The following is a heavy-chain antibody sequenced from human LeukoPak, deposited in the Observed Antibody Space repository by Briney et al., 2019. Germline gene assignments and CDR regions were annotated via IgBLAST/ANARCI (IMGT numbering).Heavy chain of an antibody. D-gene: IGHD3-10*01. CDR2: ISSSGSNI. V-gene: IGHV3-48*03. Sequence: GGSLRLSCAASGFTFSSYEMDWVRQAPGKGLEWVSYISSSGSNIYSADSVKGRFTISRDKAKNSMYLQMNSLRAEDTAIYYCARVGMVRGVPWFDPWGQGTLVTVSS. J-gene: IGHJ5*02. CDR1: GFTFSSYE. CDR3: ARVGMVRGVPWFDP.